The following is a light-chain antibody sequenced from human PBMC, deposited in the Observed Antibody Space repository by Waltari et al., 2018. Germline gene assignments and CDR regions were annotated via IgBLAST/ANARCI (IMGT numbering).Light chain of an antibody. CDR3: AAWDDSLTGRV. Sequence: QSVLTQPSSASGTPGQRVTISCSGRSSNIGSNSVYCYQQLPGTAPKLLIHTDNQRPSGVPDRFSASKSGASASLAISGLRSDDEADYYCAAWDDSLTGRVFGGGTKLTVL. CDR2: TDN. J-gene: IGLJ3*02. V-gene: IGLV1-47*01. CDR1: SSNIGSNS.